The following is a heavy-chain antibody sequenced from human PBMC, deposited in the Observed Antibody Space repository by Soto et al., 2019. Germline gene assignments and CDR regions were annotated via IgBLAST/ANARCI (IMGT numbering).Heavy chain of an antibody. Sequence: GESLKISCKGSGHSFTNYWLGWVRQMPGKGLEWMGIIYPGDSDTRYSPSFQGQVIISADKSISTAYLQWSSLKASDTAMYYCARSMATVTTDGAFDIWGQGTMVTVSS. V-gene: IGHV5-51*01. CDR1: GHSFTNYW. CDR2: IYPGDSDT. D-gene: IGHD4-4*01. J-gene: IGHJ3*02. CDR3: ARSMATVTTDGAFDI.